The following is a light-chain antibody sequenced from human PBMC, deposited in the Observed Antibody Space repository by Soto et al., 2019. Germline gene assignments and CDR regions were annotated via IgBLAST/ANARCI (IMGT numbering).Light chain of an antibody. Sequence: IHMTQSPSSLSASVGDRITVTCRASQRITTYVNWYQLKPGEAPKLLISTSGTLQRGVPSRFSGSGSGTDFTLTITRLQPADFATYFCQQTYSTPYTFGQGTKLEI. CDR3: QQTYSTPYT. J-gene: IGKJ2*01. V-gene: IGKV1-39*01. CDR2: TSG. CDR1: QRITTY.